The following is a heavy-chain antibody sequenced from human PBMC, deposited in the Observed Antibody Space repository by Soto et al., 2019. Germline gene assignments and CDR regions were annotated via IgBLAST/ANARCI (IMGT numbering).Heavy chain of an antibody. CDR3: ARSPRSSPYFDY. CDR2: IYPGDQET. D-gene: IGHD6-13*01. J-gene: IGHJ4*02. V-gene: IGHV5-51*01. Sequence: PGESLKISCQCSGYTFSNFWIGWVRQLPGRGLEWMGIIYPGDQETRYSPSFHGKVTISADKSINTAYLQWNSLEASDTAFYFCARSPRSSPYFDYWGQGALVTVS. CDR1: GYTFSNFW.